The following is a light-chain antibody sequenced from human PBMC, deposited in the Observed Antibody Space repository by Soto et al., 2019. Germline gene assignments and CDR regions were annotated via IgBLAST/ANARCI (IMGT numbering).Light chain of an antibody. CDR1: SSNIGAGYD. J-gene: IGLJ2*01. V-gene: IGLV1-40*01. Sequence: QSVVTQPPSVSRAPGQRVTISCTGSSSNIGAGYDVHWYQQFPGTAPKLLIYGNNNRPSGVPDRFSDSKSGTSASLAITGLQAEDEADYYCQSFDTRLNSVVFGGGTKLTVL. CDR2: GNN. CDR3: QSFDTRLNSVV.